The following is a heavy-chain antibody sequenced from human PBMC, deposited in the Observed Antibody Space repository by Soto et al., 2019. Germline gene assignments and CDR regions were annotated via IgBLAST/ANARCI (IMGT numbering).Heavy chain of an antibody. CDR1: GDXVCSNSYA. CDR2: TYYRSKWYS. CDR3: ARYTISWYLDY. Sequence: QXLSLTCASSGDXVCSNSYAWNWIRQSPSRGLEWLGRTYYRSKWYSDYAVSVRSRITINPDKSKNQFSLKMNSVTTEDTAVYYCARYTISWYLDYGGQGTLVPVSS. V-gene: IGHV6-1*01. D-gene: IGHD6-13*01. J-gene: IGHJ4*02.